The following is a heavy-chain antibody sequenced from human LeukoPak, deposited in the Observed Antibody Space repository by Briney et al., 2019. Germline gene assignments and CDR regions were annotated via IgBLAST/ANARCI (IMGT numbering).Heavy chain of an antibody. CDR3: ARRIMITFGGVIAQDY. D-gene: IGHD3-16*02. CDR1: GGSISSSSYY. CDR2: IYYSGST. Sequence: PSETLSLTCTVSGGSISSSSYYWGWIRQPPGKGLEWIGSIYYSGSTYYNPSLKSRATISVDTSKNQFSLKLSSVTAADTAVYYCARRIMITFGGVIAQDYWGQGTLVTVSS. V-gene: IGHV4-39*01. J-gene: IGHJ4*02.